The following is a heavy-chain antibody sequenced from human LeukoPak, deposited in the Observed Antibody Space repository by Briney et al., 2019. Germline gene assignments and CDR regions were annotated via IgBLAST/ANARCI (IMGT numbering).Heavy chain of an antibody. D-gene: IGHD3-10*01. CDR1: GFTFSSYA. CDR2: ISGSGGST. J-gene: IGHJ3*02. V-gene: IGHV3-23*01. Sequence: AGGSLRLSCAASGFTFSSYAMSWVRQAPGKGLEWVSAISGSGGSTYYADSVKGRFTISRDNSKNTLYLQMNSLRAEDTAVYYCAKGEYSYYGSVGGAFDIWGQGTMVTVSS. CDR3: AKGEYSYYGSVGGAFDI.